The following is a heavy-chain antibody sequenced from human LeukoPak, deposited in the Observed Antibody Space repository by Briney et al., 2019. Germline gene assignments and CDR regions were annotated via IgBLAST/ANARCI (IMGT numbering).Heavy chain of an antibody. V-gene: IGHV7-4-1*02. D-gene: IGHD6-13*01. CDR1: NYTFSSYG. CDR2: INTNTGNP. Sequence: GASVKVSCKASNYTFSSYGISWVRQAPGQGLEWMGWINTNTGNPTYAQGFTGRFVFSLDTSVSTAYLQISSLKAEDTAVYYCARGRTGYSSSWYWFDPWGQGTLVTVS. J-gene: IGHJ5*02. CDR3: ARGRTGYSSSWYWFDP.